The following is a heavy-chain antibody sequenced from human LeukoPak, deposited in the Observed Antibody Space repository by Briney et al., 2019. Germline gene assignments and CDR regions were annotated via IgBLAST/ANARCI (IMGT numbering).Heavy chain of an antibody. D-gene: IGHD1-1*01. Sequence: NPSETLSLTCAVSGYSISSGYYWGWIRQPPGKGLEWIGSIYHSGSTYYNPSLKSRVTISVDASKNQFSLKLSSVTAADTAVYYCARGLERREGWFDPWGQGTLVTVSS. CDR1: GYSISSGYY. V-gene: IGHV4-38-2*01. CDR2: IYHSGST. J-gene: IGHJ5*02. CDR3: ARGLERREGWFDP.